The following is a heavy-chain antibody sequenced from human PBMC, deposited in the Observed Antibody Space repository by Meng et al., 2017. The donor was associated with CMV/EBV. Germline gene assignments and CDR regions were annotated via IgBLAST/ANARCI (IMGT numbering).Heavy chain of an antibody. V-gene: IGHV1-69*05. CDR3: ASDMRPEPYYYYYYGIDV. J-gene: IGHJ6*02. CDR2: IIPIFGTA. Sequence: SVKVSCKASVGTFSSYAISWVRQAPGQGLEWMGGIIPIFGTANYAQKFQGRVTITTDESPSTAYMELSSLRSEDTAVYYCASDMRPEPYYYYYYGIDVWGQGTTVTVSS. CDR1: VGTFSSYA.